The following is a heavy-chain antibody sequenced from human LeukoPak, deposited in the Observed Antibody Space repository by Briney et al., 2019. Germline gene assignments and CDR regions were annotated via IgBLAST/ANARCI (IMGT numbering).Heavy chain of an antibody. V-gene: IGHV4-39*07. CDR1: GGSISSSSYY. CDR3: SRESDYDFSTGSFDY. D-gene: IGHD3-3*01. J-gene: IGHJ4*02. CDR2: IYYSGST. Sequence: PSETLSLTCTVSGGSISSSSYYWGWIRQPPGKGLEWIGSIYYSGSTYYNPSLKSRVTISVDTSKNQFSLKLSSVTAADTAVYYCSRESDYDFSTGSFDYWGQGTLVTVSS.